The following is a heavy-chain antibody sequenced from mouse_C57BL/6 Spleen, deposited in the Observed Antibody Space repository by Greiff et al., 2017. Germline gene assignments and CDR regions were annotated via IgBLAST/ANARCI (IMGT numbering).Heavy chain of an antibody. CDR2: IRYNGSN. J-gene: IGHJ3*01. CDR3: AREEYSVGFAY. D-gene: IGHD5-2*01. Sequence: EVQLVESGPGLVKPSPSLSLTCSVTGYSITSGYYWNCIRQFPGNKLEWMGYIRYNGSNNYNPSLKNQISITRDTSKNQFFLKLNSVTTEDTATSYCAREEYSVGFAYWGQGTLVTVSA. CDR1: GYSITSGYY. V-gene: IGHV3-6*01.